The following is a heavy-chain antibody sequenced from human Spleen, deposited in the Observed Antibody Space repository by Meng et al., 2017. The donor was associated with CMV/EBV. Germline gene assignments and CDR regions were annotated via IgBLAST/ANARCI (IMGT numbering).Heavy chain of an antibody. V-gene: IGHV3-23*03. CDR2: IYSGGSST. CDR3: AKGFYNWNYVDY. CDR1: GFPFGSYG. J-gene: IGHJ4*02. Sequence: CIASGFPFGSYGMHWVRQAPGKGLEWVSVIYSGGSSTYYADSVKGRFTISRDNSKNTLYLQMNSLRAEDTAVYYCAKGFYNWNYVDYWGQGTLVTVSS. D-gene: IGHD1-20*01.